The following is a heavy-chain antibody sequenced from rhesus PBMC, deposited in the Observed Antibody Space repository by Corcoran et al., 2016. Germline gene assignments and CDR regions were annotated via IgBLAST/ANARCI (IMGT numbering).Heavy chain of an antibody. J-gene: IGHJ4*01. D-gene: IGHD3-9*01. V-gene: IGHV4-106*01. CDR3: ASRGYEDDYGYYSDY. CDR1: GGSISDDYY. Sequence: QVQLQESGPGLVKPSETLSLTCAVSGGSISDDYYWSWIRQPPGKGLEWIGYIYGSGERTNYNPTLMNRVTISIDTSKNQFPLKRSSVTAADTAVYYCASRGYEDDYGYYSDYWGQGVLVTVSS. CDR2: IYGSGERT.